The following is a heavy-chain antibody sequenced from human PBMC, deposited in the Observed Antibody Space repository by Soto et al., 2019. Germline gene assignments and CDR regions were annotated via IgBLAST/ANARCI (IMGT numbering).Heavy chain of an antibody. D-gene: IGHD3-3*01. CDR2: INPSGGST. CDR3: ARAGGYYDFWSGKGGYYYYYGMDV. Sequence: GASVKVSCKASGYTFTSYYMHWVRQAPGQGXEWMGIINPSGGSTSYAQKFQGRVTMTRDTSTSTVYMELSSLRSEDTAVYYCARAGGYYDFWSGKGGYYYYYGMDVWGQGTTVTVSS. CDR1: GYTFTSYY. J-gene: IGHJ6*02. V-gene: IGHV1-46*01.